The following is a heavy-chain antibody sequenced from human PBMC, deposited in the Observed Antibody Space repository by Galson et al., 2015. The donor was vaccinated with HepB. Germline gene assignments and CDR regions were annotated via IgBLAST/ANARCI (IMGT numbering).Heavy chain of an antibody. CDR1: GGSFSGYY. V-gene: IGHV4-34*01. J-gene: IGHJ5*02. CDR3: ARERRSAVAGLNWFDP. CDR2: INHSGST. D-gene: IGHD6-19*01. Sequence: LSLTCAVYGGSFSGYYWSWIRQPPGKGLEWIGEINHSGSTNYNPSLKSRVTISVDTSKNQFSLKLSSVTAADTAVYYCARERRSAVAGLNWFDPWGQGTLVTVSS.